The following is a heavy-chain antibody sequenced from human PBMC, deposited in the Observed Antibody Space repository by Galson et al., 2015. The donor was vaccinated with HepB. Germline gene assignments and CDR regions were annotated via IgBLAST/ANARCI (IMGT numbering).Heavy chain of an antibody. CDR2: FDPEDGET. J-gene: IGHJ1*01. D-gene: IGHD6-19*01. CDR3: ATIAYLAVAATWGYFQH. Sequence: SVKVSCKVSGYTLTELSMHWVRQAPGKGLEWMGGFDPEDGETIYAQKFQGRVTMTEDTSTDTAYMELSSLRSEDTAVYYCATIAYLAVAATWGYFQHWGQGTLVTVSS. V-gene: IGHV1-24*01. CDR1: GYTLTELS.